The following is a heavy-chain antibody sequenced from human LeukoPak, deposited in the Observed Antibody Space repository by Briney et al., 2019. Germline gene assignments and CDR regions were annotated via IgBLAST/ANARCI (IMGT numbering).Heavy chain of an antibody. D-gene: IGHD3-10*01. CDR1: GFTFSSYS. J-gene: IGHJ4*02. CDR2: ISSSSSYI. V-gene: IGHV3-21*01. Sequence: PGGSLRLSCAASGFTFSSYSMNWVRQAPGKGLELVSSISSSSSYIYYADSVKGRFTISRDNAKNSLYLQMNSLRAEDTAVYYCARDHDMVRGVPLDYWGQGTLVTVSS. CDR3: ARDHDMVRGVPLDY.